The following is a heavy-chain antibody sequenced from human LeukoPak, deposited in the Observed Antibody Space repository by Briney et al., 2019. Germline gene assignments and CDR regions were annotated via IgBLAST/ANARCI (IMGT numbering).Heavy chain of an antibody. D-gene: IGHD4-17*01. CDR3: AKGPNDYGDFSLDY. V-gene: IGHV3-30*18. CDR2: IWYGGSNK. J-gene: IGHJ4*02. CDR1: GFTFSSYG. Sequence: GRSLRLSCAASGFTFSSYGMHWVRQAPGKGLEWVAVIWYGGSNKYYADSVKGRFTISRDNSKNTLYLQMNSLRAEDTAVYYCAKGPNDYGDFSLDYWGQGILVTVSS.